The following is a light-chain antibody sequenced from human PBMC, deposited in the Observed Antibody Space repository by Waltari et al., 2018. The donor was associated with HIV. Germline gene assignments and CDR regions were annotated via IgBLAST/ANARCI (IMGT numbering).Light chain of an antibody. CDR2: GAS. CDR1: QSVSSSY. CDR3: QQYGSSPST. Sequence: EIVLTQSPGTLSLSPGERATLSCRASQSVSSSYLAWYQQKPGQAPRLLIYGASSRATGFPDRFSCSGSGTDFTLTISRLEPEDFAVYYCQQYGSSPSTFGQGTKLEIK. J-gene: IGKJ2*02. V-gene: IGKV3-20*01.